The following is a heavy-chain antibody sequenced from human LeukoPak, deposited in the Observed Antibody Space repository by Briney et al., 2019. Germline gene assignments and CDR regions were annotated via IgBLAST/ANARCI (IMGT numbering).Heavy chain of an antibody. CDR2: INHSGST. D-gene: IGHD1-26*01. Sequence: SETLSLTCAVYGGSFSGYYWSWIRQPPGKGLEWIGEINHSGSTNYNPSLKSRVTISVDTSKNQLSLKLSSVTAADTAVYYCARGRALVGAEHEVYYFDYWGQGTLVTVTS. V-gene: IGHV4-34*01. CDR1: GGSFSGYY. CDR3: ARGRALVGAEHEVYYFDY. J-gene: IGHJ4*02.